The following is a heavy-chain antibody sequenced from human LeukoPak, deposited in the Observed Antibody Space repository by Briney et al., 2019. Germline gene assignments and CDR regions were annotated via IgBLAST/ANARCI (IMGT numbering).Heavy chain of an antibody. J-gene: IGHJ4*02. D-gene: IGHD3-3*01. CDR3: AREIVGRRYDCWSGYYNY. V-gene: IGHV1-18*04. Sequence: ASVKVSCKASGYTFTSYGISWVRQAPGQGLEWMGWISAYNGNTNYAQKIQGRVTMTTDTSTSTAYMELRSLRSDDTAVYYCAREIVGRRYDCWSGYYNYWGQGTLVTVSS. CDR1: GYTFTSYG. CDR2: ISAYNGNT.